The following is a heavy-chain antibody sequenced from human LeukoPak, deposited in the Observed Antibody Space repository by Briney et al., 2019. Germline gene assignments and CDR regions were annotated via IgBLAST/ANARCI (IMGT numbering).Heavy chain of an antibody. CDR3: ARATQTINSPLGD. V-gene: IGHV1-69*04. D-gene: IGHD5-24*01. J-gene: IGHJ4*02. CDR2: IIPILGIA. Sequence: ASVKVSCKASGGTFSSYAISWVRQAPGRGLEWMGRIIPILGIANYAQKFQGRVTITADKSTSTAYMELSSLRSEDTAVYYCARATQTINSPLGDWGQGTLVTVSS. CDR1: GGTFSSYA.